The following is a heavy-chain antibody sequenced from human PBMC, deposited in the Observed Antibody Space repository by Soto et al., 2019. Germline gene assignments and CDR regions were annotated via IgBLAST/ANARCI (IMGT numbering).Heavy chain of an antibody. D-gene: IGHD5-12*01. V-gene: IGHV3-23*01. J-gene: IGHJ6*02. CDR2: SSGSRGST. Sequence: PVGSLRLSCAASGFIFSSYAMGWVRQPPGKGLEWDSASSGSRGSTYYADSVKGRFTISRDNSKNTLYLQMNSLRAEDTAVYYGAKALERATGDYYYGMDVWGQGTTVTVSS. CDR3: AKALERATGDYYYGMDV. CDR1: GFIFSSYA.